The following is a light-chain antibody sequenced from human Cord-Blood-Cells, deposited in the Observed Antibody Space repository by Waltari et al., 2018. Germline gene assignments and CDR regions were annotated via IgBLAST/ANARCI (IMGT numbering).Light chain of an antibody. CDR2: AAS. CDR1: QNISSH. V-gene: IGKV1-39*01. J-gene: IGKJ1*01. Sequence: DIQMTQSPSSLSASVGARVTITCRASQNISSHLNWYQQKPGKAPKLLIYAASSLQSGVPSRFSGSGSGTDFTLTISSLQPEDFATYYCQQSYSTPRGTFGQGTKVEIK. CDR3: QQSYSTPRGT.